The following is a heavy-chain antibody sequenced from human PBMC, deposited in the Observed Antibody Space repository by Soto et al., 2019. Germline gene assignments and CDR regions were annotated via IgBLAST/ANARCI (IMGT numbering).Heavy chain of an antibody. CDR2: IYYSGST. D-gene: IGHD6-13*01. CDR1: GGSISSYY. Sequence: PSETLSLTCTVSGGSISSYYWSWIRQPPGKGLEWIGYIYYSGSTNYNPSLKSRVTISVDTSKNQFSLKLSSVTAADTAVYYCASSPGVAAAGTRGYYYYGMDVWGQGTTVTVSS. V-gene: IGHV4-59*01. CDR3: ASSPGVAAAGTRGYYYYGMDV. J-gene: IGHJ6*02.